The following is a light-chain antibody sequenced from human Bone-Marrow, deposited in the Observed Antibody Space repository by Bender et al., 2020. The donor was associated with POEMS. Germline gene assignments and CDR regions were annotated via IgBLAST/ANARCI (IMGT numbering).Light chain of an antibody. J-gene: IGLJ2*01. Sequence: QSALTQPASVSGSPGQSITISCTGTSSDVGSYNFVSWYQQHPGKAPNLMIYEVTKRPSGVSNRFSGSKDGTTASLTISGLQAEDEADYYCCSYAGSYTLVFGGGTKLTVL. CDR3: CSYAGSYTLV. CDR2: EVT. V-gene: IGLV2-23*02. CDR1: SSDVGSYNF.